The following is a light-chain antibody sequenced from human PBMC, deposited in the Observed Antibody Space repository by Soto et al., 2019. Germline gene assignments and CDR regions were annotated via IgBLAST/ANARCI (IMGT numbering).Light chain of an antibody. CDR2: EGS. J-gene: IGLJ3*02. CDR3: CYFARGSTLV. V-gene: IGLV2-23*01. CDR1: SSDVGSYNL. Sequence: QSALTQPASVSGSPGQSITISCTGTSSDVGSYNLVSWYQQHPGNAPKLMIYEGSKRPSGVSNRFLGSKSGNTASLTISGLQAEDEADYYCCYFARGSTLVFGGGTKLTVL.